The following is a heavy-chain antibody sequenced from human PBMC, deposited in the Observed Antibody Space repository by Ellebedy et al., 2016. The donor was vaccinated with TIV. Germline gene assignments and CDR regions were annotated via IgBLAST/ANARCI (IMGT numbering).Heavy chain of an antibody. CDR3: ARGKSGTYIHHAFDS. CDR1: GFTFNSYA. CDR2: IINTGGTT. D-gene: IGHD1-14*01. J-gene: IGHJ4*02. Sequence: PGGSLRLSCAASGFTFNSYAMSWVRQAPGKGLEWVSSIINTGGTTYYADSVKGRFTISRDNSRNTLYLQMNSLRADDSAIYYCARGKSGTYIHHAFDSWGQGTLVTVSS. V-gene: IGHV3-23*01.